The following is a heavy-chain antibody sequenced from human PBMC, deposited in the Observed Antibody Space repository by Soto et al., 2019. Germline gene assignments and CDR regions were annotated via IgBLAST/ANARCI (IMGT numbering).Heavy chain of an antibody. D-gene: IGHD3-9*01. Sequence: EVQLLESGGGLVQPGGSLRLSCVASGFTFKNYDMRWVRQAPGKGLEWVSGISGSGAITYYADSVRGRFTISRDNSKNRLYLQLNSLGAEDTAIYYCAKDRQFRSYYESAGHYNNWGQGTLVTVSS. CDR3: AKDRQFRSYYESAGHYNN. CDR1: GFTFKNYD. J-gene: IGHJ4*02. CDR2: ISGSGAIT. V-gene: IGHV3-23*01.